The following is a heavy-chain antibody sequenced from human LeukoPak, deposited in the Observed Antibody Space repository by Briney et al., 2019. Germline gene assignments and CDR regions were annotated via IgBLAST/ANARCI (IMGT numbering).Heavy chain of an antibody. Sequence: ASVKVSCKASGYTFTSYDINLVRQATGQGLEWMGWMNPNSGNTGYGQKFQGRVTMTRNTSISTAYMELSSLRSEDTAVYYCARNQGYDFWSGYGGDYYYYMDVWGKGTTVTVSS. D-gene: IGHD3-3*01. CDR1: GYTFTSYD. V-gene: IGHV1-8*01. CDR2: MNPNSGNT. CDR3: ARNQGYDFWSGYGGDYYYYMDV. J-gene: IGHJ6*03.